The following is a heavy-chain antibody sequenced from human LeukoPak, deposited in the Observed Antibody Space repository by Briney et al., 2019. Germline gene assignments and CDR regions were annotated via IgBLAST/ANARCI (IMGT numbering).Heavy chain of an antibody. D-gene: IGHD1-26*01. V-gene: IGHV4-34*01. Sequence: SETLSLTCAVYGGSFSNYYWNWIRQPPGKGLEWIGEINQSGHINYNPSLKSRVIMSLDTSKNQFSLNLNSVTAADTAVYYCARGSVSYYHPFDYGGQGTLVTVSS. CDR1: GGSFSNYY. J-gene: IGHJ4*02. CDR2: INQSGHI. CDR3: ARGSVSYYHPFDY.